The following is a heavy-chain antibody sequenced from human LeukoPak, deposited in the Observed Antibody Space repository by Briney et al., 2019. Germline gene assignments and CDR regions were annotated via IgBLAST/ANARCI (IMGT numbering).Heavy chain of an antibody. CDR3: ASPNGIVGAWGPHGSDY. D-gene: IGHD1-26*01. Sequence: PGRSLRLSCAASGFTFSSYAMHWVRQAPGKGLKWVAVISYDGSNKYYADSVKGRFTISRDNSKNTLYLQMNSLRAEDTAVYYCASPNGIVGAWGPHGSDYWGQGTPVTVSS. V-gene: IGHV3-30-3*01. J-gene: IGHJ4*02. CDR2: ISYDGSNK. CDR1: GFTFSSYA.